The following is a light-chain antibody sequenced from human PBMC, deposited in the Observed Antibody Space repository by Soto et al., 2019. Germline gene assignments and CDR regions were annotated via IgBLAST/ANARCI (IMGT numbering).Light chain of an antibody. Sequence: QPVLTQPPSASGTPGQRVTISCSGSSSNIGSNYVYWYQQLPGTAPKLLIYSNNQRPSGVPDRFSGSKSGTSASLAISGLRSEDEADYYCAAWDDSLSVFYVFGTGTKVTVL. CDR2: SNN. V-gene: IGLV1-47*02. J-gene: IGLJ1*01. CDR1: SSNIGSNY. CDR3: AAWDDSLSVFYV.